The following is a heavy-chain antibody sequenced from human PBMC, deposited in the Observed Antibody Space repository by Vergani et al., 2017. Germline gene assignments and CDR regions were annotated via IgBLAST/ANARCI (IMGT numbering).Heavy chain of an antibody. CDR1: GFTFNQYG. CDR2: TWYDGNNK. CDR3: AKDRSITMISPRGYYYGMDV. V-gene: IGHV3-33*06. D-gene: IGHD3-22*01. J-gene: IGHJ6*02. Sequence: QVQLVESGGGVVQPGRSLRLSCAASGFTFNQYGMHWVRQAPGKGLEWVAVTWYDGNNKQYADYVKGRFTISRDNSKSTLYLQMNSLRAEDTAVYYCAKDRSITMISPRGYYYGMDVWGQGTTVTVSS.